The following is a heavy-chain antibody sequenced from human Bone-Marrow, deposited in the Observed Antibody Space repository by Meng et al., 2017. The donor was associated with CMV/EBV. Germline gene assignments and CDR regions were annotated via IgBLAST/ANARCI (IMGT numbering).Heavy chain of an antibody. CDR3: ARDVGWFAHDY. V-gene: IGHV3-7*01. J-gene: IGHJ4*02. CDR2: IKEDGSQK. CDR1: GFTFSSYG. D-gene: IGHD3-3*01. Sequence: GGSLRLSCAASGFTFSSYGMHWVRQAPGKGLEWVANIKEDGSQKYYVDSVKGRFTISRDNADNSLYLQMNRLRAEDTAVYYCARDVGWFAHDYWGQGTLVTVSS.